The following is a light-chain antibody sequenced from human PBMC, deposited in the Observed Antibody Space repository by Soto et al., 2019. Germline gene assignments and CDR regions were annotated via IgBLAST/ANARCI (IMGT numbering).Light chain of an antibody. V-gene: IGLV2-14*01. CDR1: NSDIGTHNS. CDR2: EVG. CDR3: SSYTSSNSVV. Sequence: QSALTQPASVSGSPGQSISISCTGTNSDIGTHNSVSWYRQHPGKAPKLIIYEVGNRPSGVSNRFSGSKSGTTASLTISGLQAEDEADYYCSSYTSSNSVVFGGGTKLTVL. J-gene: IGLJ2*01.